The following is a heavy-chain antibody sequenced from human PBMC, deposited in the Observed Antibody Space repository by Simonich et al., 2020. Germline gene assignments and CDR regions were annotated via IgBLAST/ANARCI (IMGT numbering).Heavy chain of an antibody. Sequence: EVQLVQSGAEVKEPGESLKISCKGSGYSFTSYWIGWVRQMPGKGLEWMGIIYTVDSATRYSPSFQGQVTTSAVKSISTAYLQGSSLKASDTAMYYCARQRDNWFDPWGQGTLVTVSS. J-gene: IGHJ5*02. CDR3: ARQRDNWFDP. V-gene: IGHV5-51*01. CDR2: IYTVDSAT. CDR1: GYSFTSYW.